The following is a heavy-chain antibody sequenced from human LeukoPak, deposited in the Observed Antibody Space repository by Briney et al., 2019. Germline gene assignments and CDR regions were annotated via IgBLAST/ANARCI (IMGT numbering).Heavy chain of an antibody. J-gene: IGHJ4*02. D-gene: IGHD6-19*01. Sequence: SETLSLTCTVSGDSISSDSYYWNWIRQPAGKGLEWIGRTYNSGSTKYNPSLRSRVTISVDTSKNQFSLKLTSVTAADTAVYYCATGVTYKSGWYGFDYWGQGTLVTVSS. CDR1: GDSISSDSYY. CDR2: TYNSGST. V-gene: IGHV4-61*02. CDR3: ATGVTYKSGWYGFDY.